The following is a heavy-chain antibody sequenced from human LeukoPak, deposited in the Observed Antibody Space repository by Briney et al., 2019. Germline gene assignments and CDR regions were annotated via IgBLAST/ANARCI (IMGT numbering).Heavy chain of an antibody. V-gene: IGHV3-48*04. D-gene: IGHD3-3*01. Sequence: QSGGSLRLSCAASGFIFSSYSMNWVRQAPGKGLEWVSYISSSSSTIYYADSVKGRFTISRDNAKNSLYLQMNSLRAEDTAVYYCARGGEWFYFDYWGQGTLVTVSS. CDR2: ISSSSSTI. CDR3: ARGGEWFYFDY. CDR1: GFIFSSYS. J-gene: IGHJ4*02.